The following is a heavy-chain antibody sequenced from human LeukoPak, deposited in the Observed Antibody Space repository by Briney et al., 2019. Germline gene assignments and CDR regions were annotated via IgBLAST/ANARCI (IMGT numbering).Heavy chain of an antibody. Sequence: PSETLSLTCAVYGGSFSGYYWSWIRQPPGKGLEWIGEINHSGSTNYNPSLKSRVTISVDTSKNQFSLKLSSVTAADTAVYYCARAPPLSYYNMDVGGKGPTVTVP. CDR3: ARAPPLSYYNMDV. J-gene: IGHJ6*03. CDR1: GGSFSGYY. CDR2: INHSGST. V-gene: IGHV4-34*01.